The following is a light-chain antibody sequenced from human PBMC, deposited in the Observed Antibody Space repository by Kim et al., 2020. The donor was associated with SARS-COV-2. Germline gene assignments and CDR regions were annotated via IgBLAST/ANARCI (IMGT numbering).Light chain of an antibody. CDR3: QSYDDDNWV. V-gene: IGLV6-57*04. Sequence: NFMLTQPQSVSESPGKTVTISCTRSSGTIAINFVQWYQQRPGSAPTIVIYEDDQRPSGVPERFSGSIDSSSNSASLTISGLKTEDEANYYCQSYDDDNWVFGGGTQLTVL. J-gene: IGLJ3*02. CDR2: EDD. CDR1: SGTIAINF.